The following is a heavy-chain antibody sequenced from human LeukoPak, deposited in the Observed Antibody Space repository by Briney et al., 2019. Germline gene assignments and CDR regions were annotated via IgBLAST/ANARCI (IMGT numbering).Heavy chain of an antibody. J-gene: IGHJ4*02. D-gene: IGHD3-16*02. CDR1: GGSFSGYY. Sequence: PSETLSLTCAVYGGSFSGYYWSWIRQPPGKGLEWIGEINHSGSTNYNPSLKSRVTISVDTSKNQFSLKLSSVTAADTAVYYCARGCYGYVWGSYPKRYYFDYWGQGTLVTVSS. V-gene: IGHV4-34*01. CDR2: INHSGST. CDR3: ARGCYGYVWGSYPKRYYFDY.